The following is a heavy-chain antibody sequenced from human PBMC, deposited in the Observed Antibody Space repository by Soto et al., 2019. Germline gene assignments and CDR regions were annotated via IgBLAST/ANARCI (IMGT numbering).Heavy chain of an antibody. J-gene: IGHJ4*02. CDR2: ISAYNGNT. V-gene: IGHV1-18*04. CDR1: RYTFTSSG. CDR3: ARKGRARFWSGYYNDYFDY. Sequence: ASVKVSCKASRYTFTSSGMTWVRQSPEQGREWMGWISAYNGNTNYAQKLQGRLTMTTDTSTSTAYMELRSLRSADTAVSYCARKGRARFWSGYYNDYFDYWGQGTLVTVSS. D-gene: IGHD3-3*01.